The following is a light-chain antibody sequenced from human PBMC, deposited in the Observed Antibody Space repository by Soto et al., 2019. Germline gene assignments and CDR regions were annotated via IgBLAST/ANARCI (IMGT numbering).Light chain of an antibody. CDR1: QSVSNS. Sequence: EIVLTQSPATLSLSPGERATLSCRASQSVSNSLAWYQQKPGQAPRLLIYAASNRHTGVPARFSGSGSGTDFTLTISSLQPDDFATYYCQQRNNWPPLTFGQGTKVEIK. J-gene: IGKJ4*01. V-gene: IGKV3-11*01. CDR2: AAS. CDR3: QQRNNWPPLT.